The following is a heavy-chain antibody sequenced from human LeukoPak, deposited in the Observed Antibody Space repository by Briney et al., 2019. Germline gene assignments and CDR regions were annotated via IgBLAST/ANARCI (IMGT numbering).Heavy chain of an antibody. Sequence: SETLSLTCTVSGGSISSSSYYWGWIRQPPGKGLEWTGSIYYSGSTYYNPSLKSRVTISVDTSKNQFSLKLSSVTAADTAVYYCARQFVGYSFFDYWGQGTLVTVSS. V-gene: IGHV4-39*01. D-gene: IGHD5-18*01. CDR3: ARQFVGYSFFDY. J-gene: IGHJ4*02. CDR1: GGSISSSSYY. CDR2: IYYSGST.